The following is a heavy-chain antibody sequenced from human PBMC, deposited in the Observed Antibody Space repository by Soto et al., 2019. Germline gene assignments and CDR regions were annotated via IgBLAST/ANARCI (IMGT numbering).Heavy chain of an antibody. CDR2: INHSGST. V-gene: IGHV4-34*01. D-gene: IGHD6-6*01. J-gene: IGHJ6*02. CDR3: ARVVIAARWYYYYGMDV. CDR1: GGSFSGYY. Sequence: SETLSLTCAVYGGSFSGYYWSWIRQPPGKGLEWIGEINHSGSTNYNLSLKSRVTISVDTSKNQFSLKLSSVTAADTAVYYCARVVIAARWYYYYGMDVWGQGTTVTVSS.